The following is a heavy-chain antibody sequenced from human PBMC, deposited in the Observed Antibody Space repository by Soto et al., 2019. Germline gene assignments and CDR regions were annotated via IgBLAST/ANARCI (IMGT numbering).Heavy chain of an antibody. CDR1: GFTFSNCG. V-gene: IGHV3-33*06. CDR2: IWYDGSYK. CDR3: AKDEGRYTYGLRDC. D-gene: IGHD5-18*01. Sequence: QVQLVESGGGVVQPGRSLRLSCAASGFTFSNCGMHWVRQAPGKGLEWVAVIWYDGSYKYYADSVKGRFTISRDNSRTTLYLQMNSLRAEDTAVYYCAKDEGRYTYGLRDCWGQGTLVTVSS. J-gene: IGHJ4*02.